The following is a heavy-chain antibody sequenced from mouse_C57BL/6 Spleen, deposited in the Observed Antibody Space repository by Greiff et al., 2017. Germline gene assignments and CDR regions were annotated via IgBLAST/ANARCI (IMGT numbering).Heavy chain of an antibody. CDR2: IRNKANGYTT. V-gene: IGHV7-3*01. Sequence: EVQLQESGGGLVQPGGSLSLSCAASGFTFTDYYMSWVRQPPGKALEWLGFIRNKANGYTTEYSASVKGRFTISRDNSQSILYLQMNALRAEDSATYYCARRGGYFDVWGTGTTVTVSS. J-gene: IGHJ1*03. CDR3: ARRGGYFDV. CDR1: GFTFTDYY.